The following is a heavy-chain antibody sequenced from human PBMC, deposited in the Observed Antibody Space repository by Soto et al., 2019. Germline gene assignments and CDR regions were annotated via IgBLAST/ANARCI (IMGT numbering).Heavy chain of an antibody. CDR2: IFYSGTT. Sequence: QVQLQESGPGLVKPSQTLSLTCTVSGGSISSGDYYWSWIRQPPGKGLEWIGYIFYSGTTSYNPSLESRVTISVDPSKNQLSLKLNSLTAADTAVYYCAREVRLGYYDSSGYYDYWGQGTLVTVSS. D-gene: IGHD3-22*01. J-gene: IGHJ4*02. CDR3: AREVRLGYYDSSGYYDY. CDR1: GGSISSGDYY. V-gene: IGHV4-30-4*01.